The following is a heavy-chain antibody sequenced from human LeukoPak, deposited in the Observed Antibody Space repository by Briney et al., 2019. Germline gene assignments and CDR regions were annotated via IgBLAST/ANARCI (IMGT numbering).Heavy chain of an antibody. J-gene: IGHJ4*02. D-gene: IGHD3-9*01. CDR3: ASHDILTGYPKDQDYY. V-gene: IGHV3-21*01. Sequence: GESLRLSCAASGFTFSSYSMNWVRQAPGKGLEWVPSISSSSSYIYYADSVKGRFTISRDNAKNSLYLQMNSLRAEDTAVYYCASHDILTGYPKDQDYYWGQGTLVTVSS. CDR2: ISSSSSYI. CDR1: GFTFSSYS.